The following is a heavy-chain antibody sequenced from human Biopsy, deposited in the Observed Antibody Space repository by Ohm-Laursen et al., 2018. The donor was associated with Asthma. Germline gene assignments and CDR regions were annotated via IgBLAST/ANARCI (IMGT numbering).Heavy chain of an antibody. V-gene: IGHV1-46*02. J-gene: IGHJ4*02. CDR3: ARARETTNYGDSDFDI. Sequence: SAKVSCKASGFSFDNYFMHWVRQAPGQGLEWMGIINPSGAGTRYAEKFRGRLIVTRDASTRTAFMDLRSLRSDDTAIYFCARARETTNYGDSDFDIWGQGTLITVSS. D-gene: IGHD2-8*01. CDR1: GFSFDNYF. CDR2: INPSGAGT.